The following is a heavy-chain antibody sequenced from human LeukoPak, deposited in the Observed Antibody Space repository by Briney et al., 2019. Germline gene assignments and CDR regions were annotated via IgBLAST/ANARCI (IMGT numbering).Heavy chain of an antibody. Sequence: GASVKVSCKASGYTFTSYDINWVRQAPGQGLEWMGGIIPIFGTANYAQKFQGRVTITADKSTSTAYMELSSLRSEDTAVYYCATDLGDTATVTGWNYYYYMDVWGKGTTVTVSS. J-gene: IGHJ6*03. CDR2: IIPIFGTA. CDR3: ATDLGDTATVTGWNYYYYMDV. CDR1: GYTFTSYD. D-gene: IGHD5-18*01. V-gene: IGHV1-69*06.